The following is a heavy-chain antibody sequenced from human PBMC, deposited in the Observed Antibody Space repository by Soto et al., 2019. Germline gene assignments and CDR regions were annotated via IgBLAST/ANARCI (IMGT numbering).Heavy chain of an antibody. V-gene: IGHV5-51*01. D-gene: IGHD3-22*01. CDR2: IYPGDSDT. J-gene: IGHJ6*02. Sequence: PGESLKISCKGSGYSFTIYWIGWVRQMPGKGLEWMGIIYPGDSDTRYSPSFQGQVTISADKSISTAYLQWSSLKASDTAMYYCARRXYYYDSSGYSYYYGMDVWGQGTTVTVSS. CDR3: ARRXYYYDSSGYSYYYGMDV. CDR1: GYSFTIYW.